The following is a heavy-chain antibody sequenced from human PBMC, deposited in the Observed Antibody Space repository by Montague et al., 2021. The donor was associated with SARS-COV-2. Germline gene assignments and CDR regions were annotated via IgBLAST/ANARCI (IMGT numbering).Heavy chain of an antibody. CDR3: AKDSHIAAAVFYYYGMDV. Sequence: SLRLSCAASGFTFSSYAMSWVRQAPGKGLEWVSTISGSGGSTYYADSVKGRFTISRDNSKNTLYLQMNSLRAEDTAVYYCAKDSHIAAAVFYYYGMDVWGQGTTATVSS. CDR1: GFTFSSYA. J-gene: IGHJ6*02. D-gene: IGHD6-13*01. V-gene: IGHV3-23*01. CDR2: ISGSGGST.